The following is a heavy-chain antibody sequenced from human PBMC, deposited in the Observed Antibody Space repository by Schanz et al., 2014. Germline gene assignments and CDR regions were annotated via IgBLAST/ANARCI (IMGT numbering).Heavy chain of an antibody. J-gene: IGHJ3*02. CDR2: IKHDGSGK. CDR3: AKRGVGELNAFDI. CDR1: GFTFSDYW. D-gene: IGHD3-10*01. Sequence: EVQLVESGGGLVQPGGSLRLSCTASGFTFSDYWMSWVRQAPGKGPEWVANIKHDGSGKAYVDSVEGRFTISKNNAKNTLYLQKNSLRAEDAAVYYCAKRGVGELNAFDIWGQGTIVTVSS. V-gene: IGHV3-7*05.